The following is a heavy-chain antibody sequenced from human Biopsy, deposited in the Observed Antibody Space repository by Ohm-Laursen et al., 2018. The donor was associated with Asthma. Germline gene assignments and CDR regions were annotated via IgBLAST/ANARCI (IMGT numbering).Heavy chain of an antibody. J-gene: IGHJ4*02. V-gene: IGHV1-69*01. CDR3: ARKAGSCISRTCYSLDF. CDR1: GGTFNTYV. CDR2: VNLVFRIT. Sequence: SSVKVSCKSLGGTFNTYVIGWVRQAPGHGLEWMGGVNLVFRITTYPQKFQDRVTITADDSTSTVYVELSSLRSEDTAVYYCARKAGSCISRTCYSLDFWGQGTLVTVSS. D-gene: IGHD2-2*01.